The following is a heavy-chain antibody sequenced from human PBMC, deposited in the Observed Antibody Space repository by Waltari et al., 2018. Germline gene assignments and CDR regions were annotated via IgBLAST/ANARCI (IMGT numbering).Heavy chain of an antibody. CDR1: GGTFSSYA. J-gene: IGHJ6*02. Sequence: QVQLVQSGAEVKKPGSSVKVSCKASGGTFSSYAISWVRQAPGQGLEWMGGIIPIFGTANYAQKFQGRVTITADESTSTAYMELSSLRSEDTAVYYCARCSIKRGFGELLYNSPRYYYGMDVWGQGTTVTVSS. V-gene: IGHV1-69*01. CDR2: IIPIFGTA. CDR3: ARCSIKRGFGELLYNSPRYYYGMDV. D-gene: IGHD3-10*01.